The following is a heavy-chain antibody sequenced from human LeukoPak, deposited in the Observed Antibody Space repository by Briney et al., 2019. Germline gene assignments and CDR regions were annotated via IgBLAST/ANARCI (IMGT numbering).Heavy chain of an antibody. V-gene: IGHV1-69*04. CDR1: GGTFSSYA. Sequence: SVKVSCKASGGTFSSYAISWVRQAPGQGLEWMGRIIPILGIANYAQKFQGRVTITADKSTSTAYMELSSLRSEDKAVYYCARPVRLGLIDYYYGMDVWGQGTTVTVSS. J-gene: IGHJ6*02. CDR3: ARPVRLGLIDYYYGMDV. D-gene: IGHD2-8*01. CDR2: IIPILGIA.